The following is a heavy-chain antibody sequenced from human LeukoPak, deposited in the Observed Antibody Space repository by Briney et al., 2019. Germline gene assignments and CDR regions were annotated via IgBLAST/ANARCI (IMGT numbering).Heavy chain of an antibody. D-gene: IGHD3-22*01. V-gene: IGHV4-30-4*01. CDR3: ARGRGGGTYHAGSGYYWDFDY. CDR2: IYYSGST. CDR1: GGSISSGDFY. Sequence: SQTLSLTCTVSGGSISSGDFYWSWIRQPPGKGLEWIGYIYYSGSTYYNPSLESRVTISVDTSKNQFSLKLSSVTAADTAVYYCARGRGGGTYHAGSGYYWDFDYWGQGTLVTVSS. J-gene: IGHJ4*02.